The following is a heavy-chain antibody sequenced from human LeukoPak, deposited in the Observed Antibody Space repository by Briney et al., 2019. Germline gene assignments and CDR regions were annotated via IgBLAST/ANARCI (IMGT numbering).Heavy chain of an antibody. D-gene: IGHD5-18*01. CDR1: GGSVSSGSYY. J-gene: IGHJ4*02. V-gene: IGHV4-61*01. CDR3: ARAAAMVYFDY. CDR2: IYYSGST. Sequence: SEILSLTCTVSGGSVSSGSYYWSWIRQPPGKGLEWIGYIYYSGSTNYNPSLKSRVTISVDTSKNQFSLKLSSVTAADTAVYYCARAAAMVYFDYWGQGTLVTVSS.